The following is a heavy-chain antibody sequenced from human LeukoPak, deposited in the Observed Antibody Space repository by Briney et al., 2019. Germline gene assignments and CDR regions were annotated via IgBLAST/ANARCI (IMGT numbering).Heavy chain of an antibody. Sequence: GASVKVSCKASGYIFTSYGINWVRQAPGQGLEWMGWISASNGNTNYAQKLQGRVTMTTDTSTNTAYMELRSLRSDDTAVYYCARDGSNSAPYYFDYWGQGTLVTVSS. D-gene: IGHD1-26*01. CDR2: ISASNGNT. V-gene: IGHV1-18*01. CDR1: GYIFTSYG. CDR3: ARDGSNSAPYYFDY. J-gene: IGHJ4*02.